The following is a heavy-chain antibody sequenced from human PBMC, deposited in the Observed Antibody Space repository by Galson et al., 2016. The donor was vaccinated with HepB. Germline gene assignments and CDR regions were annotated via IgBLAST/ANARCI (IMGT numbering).Heavy chain of an antibody. Sequence: SLRLSCAASGFTFSSYSMNWVRQAPGKGLEWVSYISSSSSIIYYADSVKGRFTISRDNAKNSLYLQLNSLRDGDRAVYYCARAWDFWRDYSGVRYYYFGMDVWGQGTTVTVSS. J-gene: IGHJ6*02. CDR3: ARAWDFWRDYSGVRYYYFGMDV. CDR1: GFTFSSYS. V-gene: IGHV3-48*02. CDR2: ISSSSSII. D-gene: IGHD3-3*01.